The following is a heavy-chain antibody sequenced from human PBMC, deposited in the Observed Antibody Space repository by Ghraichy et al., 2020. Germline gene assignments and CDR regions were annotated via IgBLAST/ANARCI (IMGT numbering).Heavy chain of an antibody. Sequence: SQTLSLTCAISGDSVSSNSAAWNWIRQSPSRGLEWLGRTYYRSKWYNDYAVSVKSRITINPDTSKNQFSLQLNSVTPEDTAVYYCARDVGLLWLNGYGMDVWGQGTTVTVSS. CDR3: ARDVGLLWLNGYGMDV. D-gene: IGHD5-18*01. V-gene: IGHV6-1*01. CDR2: TYYRSKWYN. CDR1: GDSVSSNSAA. J-gene: IGHJ6*02.